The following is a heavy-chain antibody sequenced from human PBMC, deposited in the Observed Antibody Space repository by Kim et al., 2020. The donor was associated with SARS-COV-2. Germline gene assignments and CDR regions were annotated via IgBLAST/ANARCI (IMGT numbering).Heavy chain of an antibody. CDR1: GGTFSSYA. Sequence: SVKVSCKASGGTFSSYAISWVRQAPGQGLEWMGRIIPILGIANYAQKFQGRVTITADKSTSTAYMELSSLRSEDTAVYYCARDPRYSSGSDNWFDPWGQGTLVTVSS. D-gene: IGHD6-19*01. CDR3: ARDPRYSSGSDNWFDP. CDR2: IIPILGIA. J-gene: IGHJ5*02. V-gene: IGHV1-69*04.